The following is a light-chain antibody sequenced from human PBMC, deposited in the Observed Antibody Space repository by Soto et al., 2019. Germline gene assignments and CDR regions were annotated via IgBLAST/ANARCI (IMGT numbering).Light chain of an antibody. V-gene: IGKV1-27*01. CDR2: AAS. CDR1: QGISNY. J-gene: IGKJ1*01. Sequence: DIQMTQSPSSLSASVGDRVTITCRASQGISNYLAWYQQKPWKVPKLLIYAASTLQSGVSSRFSGSGSGTDFTVTIISLQPEDVASYYCQKYNSAPPWTFGQGSKVEVK. CDR3: QKYNSAPPWT.